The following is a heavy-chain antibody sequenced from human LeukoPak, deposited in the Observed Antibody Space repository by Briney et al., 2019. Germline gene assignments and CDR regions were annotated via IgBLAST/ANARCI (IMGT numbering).Heavy chain of an antibody. Sequence: SETLSLTCTVSGGSISSSSYYWGWIRQPPGKGLEWIGSIYYSGSTYYNPSLKSRVTISVDTSKNQFSLKLSSVTAADTAVYYCARCDGYYYDSSGYYYYFDYWGQGTLVTVSS. CDR1: GGSISSSSYY. D-gene: IGHD3-22*01. V-gene: IGHV4-39*07. J-gene: IGHJ4*02. CDR3: ARCDGYYYDSSGYYYYFDY. CDR2: IYYSGST.